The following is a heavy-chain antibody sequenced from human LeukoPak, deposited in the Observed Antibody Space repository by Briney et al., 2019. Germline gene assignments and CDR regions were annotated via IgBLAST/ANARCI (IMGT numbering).Heavy chain of an antibody. V-gene: IGHV4-39*01. CDR2: IYYSGST. J-gene: IGHJ6*02. CDR3: ARHNWGFYYYYGMDV. Sequence: SETLSLTCTVSGGSISSSSYYWGWIRQPPGKGLEWIGSIYYSGSTNYNPSLKSRVTISVDTSKNQFSLKLSSVTAADTAVYYCARHNWGFYYYYGMDVWGQGTTVTVSS. CDR1: GGSISSSSYY. D-gene: IGHD7-27*01.